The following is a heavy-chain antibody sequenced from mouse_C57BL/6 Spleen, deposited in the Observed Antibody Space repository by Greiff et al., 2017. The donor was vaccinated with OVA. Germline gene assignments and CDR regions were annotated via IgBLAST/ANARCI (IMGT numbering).Heavy chain of an antibody. Sequence: EVKLVESGGGLVQPGGSMKLSCAASGFTFSDAWMDWVRQSPEKGLEWVAEIRNKANNHATYYAESVKGRFTISRDDSKSSVYLQMNSLRAEDTGIYYCTTYYSNYPYDYAMDYWGQGTSVTVSS. J-gene: IGHJ4*01. CDR1: GFTFSDAW. CDR2: IRNKANNHAT. V-gene: IGHV6-6*01. D-gene: IGHD2-5*01. CDR3: TTYYSNYPYDYAMDY.